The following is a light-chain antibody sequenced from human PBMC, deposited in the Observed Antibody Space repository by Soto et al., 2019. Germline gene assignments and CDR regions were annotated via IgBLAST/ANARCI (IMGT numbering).Light chain of an antibody. CDR3: CSYAGSNYVI. V-gene: IGLV2-14*02. Sequence: QSALTQPASMSGSPGQSITISCTGTSSDVGSYDLVSWYQHHPGKAPKLMIYEGSKRPSGVSSRFSGSKSGNTASLTISGLQAEDEAEYYCCSYAGSNYVIFGGGTKLTVL. CDR2: EGS. CDR1: SSDVGSYDL. J-gene: IGLJ2*01.